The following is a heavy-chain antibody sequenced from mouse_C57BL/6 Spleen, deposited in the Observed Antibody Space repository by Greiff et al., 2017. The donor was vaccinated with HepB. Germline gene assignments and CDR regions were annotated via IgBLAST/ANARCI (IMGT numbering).Heavy chain of an antibody. CDR3: VRHAYDGPFDY. J-gene: IGHJ2*01. CDR1: GFSFNTYA. Sequence: EVKLVESGGGLVQPKGSLKLSCAASGFSFNTYAMNWVRQAPGKGLEWVARIRSKSNNYATYYADSVKDRFTISRDDSESMLYLQMNNLKTEDTAMYYCVRHAYDGPFDYWGQGTTLTVSS. CDR2: IRSKSNNYAT. D-gene: IGHD2-3*01. V-gene: IGHV10-1*01.